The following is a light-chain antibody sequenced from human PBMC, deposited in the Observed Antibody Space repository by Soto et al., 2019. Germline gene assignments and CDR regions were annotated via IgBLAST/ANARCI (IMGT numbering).Light chain of an antibody. Sequence: QSALTQPPSASGSPGQSVTISCSGTSSDVGGYNSVSWYQQHPGKAPKLMIYEVNKRPSGVPDCFSGSKSGNTASLTVSGLQAEDEADYYCSSYAGSNNVLFGGGTKLTVL. V-gene: IGLV2-8*01. CDR1: SSDVGGYNS. J-gene: IGLJ2*01. CDR3: SSYAGSNNVL. CDR2: EVN.